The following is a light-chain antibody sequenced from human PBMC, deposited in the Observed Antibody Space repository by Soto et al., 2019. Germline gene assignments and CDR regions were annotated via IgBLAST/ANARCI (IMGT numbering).Light chain of an antibody. CDR3: PDYKNWPPSP. CDR1: QSVSNN. V-gene: IGKV3-15*01. Sequence: EIVMTQSRATLTVCPGAGATLSCRASQSVSNNLAWYQQRPGQAPRLLIYGASTRATGIPARFSGSGSGTEFTLTISSLQSEDFAAYFCPDYKNWPPSPFGEGTR. J-gene: IGKJ5*01. CDR2: GAS.